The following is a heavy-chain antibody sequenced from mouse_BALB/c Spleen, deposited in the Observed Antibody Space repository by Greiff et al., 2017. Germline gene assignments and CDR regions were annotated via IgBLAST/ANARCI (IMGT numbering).Heavy chain of an antibody. Sequence: DVKLVESGGGLVKPGGSLKLSCAASGFTFSSYAMSWVRQTPEKRLEWVASISSGGSTYYPDSVKGRFTISRDNARNILYLQMSSLRSEDTAMYYCARAYGNSLAYWGQGTLVTVSA. J-gene: IGHJ3*01. CDR2: ISSGGST. V-gene: IGHV5-6-5*01. CDR3: ARAYGNSLAY. D-gene: IGHD2-1*01. CDR1: GFTFSSYA.